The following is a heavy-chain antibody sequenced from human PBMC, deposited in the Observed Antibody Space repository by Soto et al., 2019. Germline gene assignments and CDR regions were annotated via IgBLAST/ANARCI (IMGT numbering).Heavy chain of an antibody. V-gene: IGHV3-74*01. CDR3: VRYPRSVGGSYRPDY. CDR2: INSDGSIT. D-gene: IGHD3-16*02. J-gene: IGHJ4*02. Sequence: LRLSCAASGFTFSSYWMHWVRQVPEKGLVWVSRINSDGSITNYADAVKGRFTISRDNVKNTLYLQMNSLRAEDTAVYYCVRYPRSVGGSYRPDYWGQGALVTVSS. CDR1: GFTFSSYW.